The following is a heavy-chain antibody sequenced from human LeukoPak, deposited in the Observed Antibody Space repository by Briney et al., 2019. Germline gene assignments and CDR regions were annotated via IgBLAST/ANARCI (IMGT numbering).Heavy chain of an antibody. V-gene: IGHV3-30*04. CDR2: ISYDGSNK. D-gene: IGHD6-19*01. J-gene: IGHJ4*02. CDR1: GFTFSSYA. Sequence: GGSLRLSCAASGFTFSSYAMHWVRQAPGKGLEWEAAISYDGSNKKYADSVKGRFTISRDNSKNTLYLQMNSLRAEDTAVYYCARGVRIAVAGNIDYWGQGTLVTVSS. CDR3: ARGVRIAVAGNIDY.